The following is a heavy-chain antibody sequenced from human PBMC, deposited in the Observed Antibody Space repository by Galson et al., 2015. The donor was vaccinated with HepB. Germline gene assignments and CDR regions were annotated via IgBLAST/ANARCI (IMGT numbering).Heavy chain of an antibody. Sequence: SLRLSCAASGFTFSSYAMSWVRQAPGKGLEWVSAISGSGGSTYYADSVKGRFTISRDNSKNTLYLQMNSLRAEDTAVYYCAKDGTRGYSYGGLPGDYWGQGTLVTVSS. CDR2: ISGSGGST. D-gene: IGHD5-18*01. V-gene: IGHV3-23*01. J-gene: IGHJ4*02. CDR3: AKDGTRGYSYGGLPGDY. CDR1: GFTFSSYA.